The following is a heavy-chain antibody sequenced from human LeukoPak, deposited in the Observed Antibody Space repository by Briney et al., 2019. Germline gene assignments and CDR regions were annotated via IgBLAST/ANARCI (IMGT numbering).Heavy chain of an antibody. Sequence: NASETLSLTYTVSGGSISSGSNYWTCIRQPAEKGLEWIGHIYTSGSTNYNPSLKSRVSMSVDTSKNQFSLKLSSVTAADTAVYYCARVGSWLYYYDSSGYFDYWGQGTLVTVSS. CDR3: ARVGSWLYYYDSSGYFDY. CDR1: GGSISSGSNY. J-gene: IGHJ4*02. V-gene: IGHV4-61*09. D-gene: IGHD3-22*01. CDR2: IYTSGST.